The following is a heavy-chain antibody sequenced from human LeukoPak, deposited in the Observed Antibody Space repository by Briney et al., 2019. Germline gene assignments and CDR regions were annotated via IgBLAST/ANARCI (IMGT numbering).Heavy chain of an antibody. J-gene: IGHJ4*02. V-gene: IGHV1-18*01. CDR1: GFTFSSYD. CDR3: ARDHVLPYYCDY. D-gene: IGHD3-10*01. Sequence: GGSVKLSCTASGFTFSSYDISWVRQAPGQGLEWMSWISSYDGTTNYAQKLKGRVTMTTDTSTSTAYMKLRSLRSDDTAVYYGARDHVLPYYCDYWGQGTLVTVSS. CDR2: ISSYDGTT.